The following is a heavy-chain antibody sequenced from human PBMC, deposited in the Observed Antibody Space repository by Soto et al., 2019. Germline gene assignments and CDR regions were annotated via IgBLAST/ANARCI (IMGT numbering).Heavy chain of an antibody. CDR1: GFTVSSNY. CDR2: LYSGGST. J-gene: IGHJ2*01. V-gene: IGHV3-53*04. Sequence: EVQLVESGGGLVQPGGSLRLSCAASGFTVSSNYMNWVRQAPGKGLEWVSILYSGGSTYYADSVKGRFTISRHNPNNTLYLQMSSLRAEATAVYYCARKSLAVDGSAGWYFDLWGRGTLVTVSS. CDR3: ARKSLAVDGSAGWYFDL. D-gene: IGHD6-19*01.